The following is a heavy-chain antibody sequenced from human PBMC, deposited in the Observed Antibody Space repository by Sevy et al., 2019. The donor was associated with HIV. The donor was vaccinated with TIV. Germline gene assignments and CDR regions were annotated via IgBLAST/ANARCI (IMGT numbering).Heavy chain of an antibody. J-gene: IGHJ4*02. CDR3: TTTGDFWSGYQYFDY. CDR1: GFTFSNAW. D-gene: IGHD3-3*01. Sequence: GGSLRLSCAASGFTFSNAWMTWVRQSPGKGLEWVGRIKGKTDGGTTDYSTPVKGRFTISRDDSKNTLYLQMNSLKTEDTALYYCTTTGDFWSGYQYFDYWGQGTLVTVSS. V-gene: IGHV3-15*01. CDR2: IKGKTDGGTT.